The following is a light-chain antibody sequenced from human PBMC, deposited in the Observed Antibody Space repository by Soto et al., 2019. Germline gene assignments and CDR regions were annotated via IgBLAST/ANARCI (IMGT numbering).Light chain of an antibody. CDR2: GAS. V-gene: IGKV3-15*01. CDR1: QSVSSN. CDR3: QQYNAWPGT. J-gene: IGKJ1*01. Sequence: EIVMTLFPATLSVSPGQRATLSCRASQSVSSNLAWYQQKPGQAPRLLIYGASTRATGVPARFSGSGSGTHFTLTISSLQSEDFGTYYCQQYNAWPGTFGQGTKVDIK.